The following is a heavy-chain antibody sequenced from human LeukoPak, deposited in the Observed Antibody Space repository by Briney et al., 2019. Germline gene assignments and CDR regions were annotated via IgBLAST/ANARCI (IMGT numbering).Heavy chain of an antibody. CDR1: GFTFSSYG. D-gene: IGHD1-14*01. J-gene: IGHJ4*02. V-gene: IGHV3-33*06. Sequence: GGSLRLSCAASGFTFSSYGMHWVRQAPGKGLEWVAVIWYDGSNKYYADSVKGRFTISRDNSKNTLYLQMNSLRAEDTAVYYCAKDRGPQVYFFDYWGQGTLVTASS. CDR3: AKDRGPQVYFFDY. CDR2: IWYDGSNK.